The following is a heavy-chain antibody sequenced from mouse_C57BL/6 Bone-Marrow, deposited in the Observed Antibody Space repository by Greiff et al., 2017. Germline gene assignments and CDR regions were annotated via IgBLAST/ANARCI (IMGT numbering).Heavy chain of an antibody. J-gene: IGHJ3*01. CDR3: ARGSYPCAY. CDR2: IHPNSGST. CDR1: GYTFTSYW. Sequence: QVQLQQPGAELVKPGASVKLSCTASGYTFTSYWMHWVKQRPGQGLEWIGMIHPNSGSTNYNEKFKSKATLTVDKSSSTAYLQLSSLTSEDSAVYYCARGSYPCAYWGQGTLVTVSA. D-gene: IGHD6-1*01. V-gene: IGHV1-64*01.